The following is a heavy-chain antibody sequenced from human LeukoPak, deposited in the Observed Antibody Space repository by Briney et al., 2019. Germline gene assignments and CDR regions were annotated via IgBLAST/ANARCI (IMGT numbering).Heavy chain of an antibody. CDR3: ARVGDPDGFDY. D-gene: IGHD2-21*02. CDR1: GFTFSSYS. J-gene: IGHJ4*02. CDR2: ISSSSSYI. Sequence: GGSLRLSCAASGFTFSSYSMNWVRQAPGKGLEWVSSISSSSSYIYYADSVKGRFTISRDNARNSLYLQMNSLRAEDTAVYYCARVGDPDGFDYWGQGTLVTVSS. V-gene: IGHV3-21*01.